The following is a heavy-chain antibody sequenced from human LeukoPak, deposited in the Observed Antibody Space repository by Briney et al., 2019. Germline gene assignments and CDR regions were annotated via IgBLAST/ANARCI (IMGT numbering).Heavy chain of an antibody. CDR2: ISSSHYI. V-gene: IGHV3-69-1*01. J-gene: IGHJ4*02. CDR3: ARDHVVVVAATDSNDY. D-gene: IGHD2-15*01. Sequence: GGSLRLSCAASGFTFSNAWMNWVRQAPGRGLEWVSSISSSHYISYADSVKGRFTMSRDNAKNSLYLQMNSLRAEDTAVYYCARDHVVVVAATDSNDYWGQGTLVTVSS. CDR1: GFTFSNAW.